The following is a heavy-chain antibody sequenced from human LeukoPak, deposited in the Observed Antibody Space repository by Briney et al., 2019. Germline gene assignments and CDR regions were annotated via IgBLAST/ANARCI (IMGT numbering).Heavy chain of an antibody. V-gene: IGHV3-7*02. CDR3: ARGSECSSTSCHSYWFDP. Sequence: GGSLRLSCAASGFTFSSYCMSWVRQAPGQGLEWVANINQDGSEKYYVDSVKGRFTISRDNAKNSLYLQMNSLRAEDTAVYYCARGSECSSTSCHSYWFDPWGQGTLVTVSS. CDR1: GFTFSSYC. CDR2: INQDGSEK. J-gene: IGHJ5*02. D-gene: IGHD2-2*01.